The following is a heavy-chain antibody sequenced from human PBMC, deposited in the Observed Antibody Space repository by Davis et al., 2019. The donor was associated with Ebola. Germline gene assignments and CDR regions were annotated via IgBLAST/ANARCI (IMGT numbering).Heavy chain of an antibody. CDR1: GYTFTNYY. D-gene: IGHD6-6*01. J-gene: IGHJ6*02. V-gene: IGHV1-46*03. Sequence: AASVKVSCKASGYTFTNYYMHWVRQAPGQGLEWMGMINPNDGRTIYAQKFQGRVSVTRDTSTRTVHMELSSLTSEDTAVYYCARWGSIAVSYYSYYGMDVWGQGTTVTVSS. CDR3: ARWGSIAVSYYSYYGMDV. CDR2: INPNDGRT.